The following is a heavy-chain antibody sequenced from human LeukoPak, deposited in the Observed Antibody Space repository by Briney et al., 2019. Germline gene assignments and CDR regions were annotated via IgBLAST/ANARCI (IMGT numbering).Heavy chain of an antibody. CDR3: ARGPGWLQPKGERYFDY. J-gene: IGHJ4*02. Sequence: GGSLRLSCAASGFTFSSYAMRWVRQAPGKGLEWVAVISYDGSNRYYADSVKGRFTISRDNSKNTLYLQMNSLRAEDTAVYYCARGPGWLQPKGERYFDYWGQGTLVTVSS. CDR1: GFTFSSYA. D-gene: IGHD5-24*01. CDR2: ISYDGSNR. V-gene: IGHV3-30-3*01.